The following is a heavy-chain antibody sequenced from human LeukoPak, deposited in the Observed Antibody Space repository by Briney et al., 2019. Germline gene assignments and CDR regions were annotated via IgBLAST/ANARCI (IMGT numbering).Heavy chain of an antibody. D-gene: IGHD1-14*01. CDR3: ARRDMRYRYFDL. Sequence: SETLSLTCTVPGGSISSSSYNWGWIRQPPGRGLEWFGTMFYSGSAYSNPSLKSRVTISVDTSKNQFALKLGSVTAADTAVYYCARRDMRYRYFDLWGRGTLVTVSS. CDR2: MFYSGSA. J-gene: IGHJ2*01. V-gene: IGHV4-39*01. CDR1: GGSISSSSYN.